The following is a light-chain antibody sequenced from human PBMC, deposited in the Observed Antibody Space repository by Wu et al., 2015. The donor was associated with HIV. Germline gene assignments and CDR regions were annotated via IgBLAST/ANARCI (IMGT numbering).Light chain of an antibody. CDR1: QSISTW. V-gene: IGKV1-5*03. CDR3: QQYNNYSGT. CDR2: KAS. J-gene: IGKJ1*01. Sequence: DIQMTQSPFTLSASVGDRVIITCRASQSISTWLAWYQQKPGKAPKVLIYKASILQSGVPSRFSGSGSGTEFTLTISSLQPDDFATYYCQQYNNYSGTFGQGTKVEIQ.